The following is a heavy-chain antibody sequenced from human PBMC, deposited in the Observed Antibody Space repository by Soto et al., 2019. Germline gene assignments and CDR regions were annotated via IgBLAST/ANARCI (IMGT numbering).Heavy chain of an antibody. J-gene: IGHJ5*02. V-gene: IGHV4-39*02. CDR3: SRRAPEGFDP. CDR2: INYSGTT. CDR1: GGSFGSSAYY. Sequence: PSETLSLTCAVYGGSFGSSAYYWGWIRQAPGKGLEWIGSINYSGTTYYNPSLKSRVTISVDTSKNHFSLKLSSVTAADTALYYCSRRAPEGFDPWGQGTLVTVSS.